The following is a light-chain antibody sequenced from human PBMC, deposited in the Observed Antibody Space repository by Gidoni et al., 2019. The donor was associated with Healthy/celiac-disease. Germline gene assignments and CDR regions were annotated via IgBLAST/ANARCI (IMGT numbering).Light chain of an antibody. CDR2: DAS. CDR1: QSVSSY. CDR3: QQRSNWPPT. V-gene: IGKV3-11*01. Sequence: EIVLTQSPATLSLSPGERATLSCRASQSVSSYLAWYQQKPGQAPRLLIDDASNRATGIPARFSGSGSGTDFTLTISSLEPEDFAVYYCQQRSNWPPTFGQXTKVEIK. J-gene: IGKJ1*01.